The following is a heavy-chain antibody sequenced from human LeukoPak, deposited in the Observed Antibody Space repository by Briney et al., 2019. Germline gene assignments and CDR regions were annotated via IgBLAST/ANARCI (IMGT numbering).Heavy chain of an antibody. CDR1: GYTFTGYY. CDR2: INPNSGGT. Sequence: ASVKVSCKSSGYTFTGYYMHWVRQAPGQGLEWMGWINPNSGGTNYAQKFQGRVTMTRDTSISTAYMELSRLRSDDTAVYYCARDRFWSSSVLVNWFGPWGQGTLVTVSS. J-gene: IGHJ5*02. V-gene: IGHV1-2*02. D-gene: IGHD3-3*01. CDR3: ARDRFWSSSVLVNWFGP.